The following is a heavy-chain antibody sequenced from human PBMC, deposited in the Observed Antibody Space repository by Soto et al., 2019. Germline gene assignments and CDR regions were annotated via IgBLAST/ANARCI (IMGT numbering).Heavy chain of an antibody. J-gene: IGHJ6*02. Sequence: SVKVSCKASGFTFTSSAVQWVRQARGQRLEWIGWIVVGSGNTNHAQKFQERVTITRDMSTSTAYMELSSLRSEDTAVYYCAATVTTLKSYYGMDGWGQGTTVTVSS. CDR1: GFTFTSSA. D-gene: IGHD4-17*01. V-gene: IGHV1-58*01. CDR2: IVVGSGNT. CDR3: AATVTTLKSYYGMDG.